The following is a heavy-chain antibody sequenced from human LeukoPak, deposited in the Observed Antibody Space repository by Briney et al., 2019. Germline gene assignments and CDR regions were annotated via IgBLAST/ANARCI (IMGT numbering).Heavy chain of an antibody. D-gene: IGHD6-13*01. CDR3: ARGWSIAAAGMRYYYYGMDV. Sequence: SQTLSLACAISGDSVSSNSAAWNWIRQSPSRGLEWQGRTYYRSKWYNDYAVSVKSRITINPDTSKNQFSLQLNSVTPEDTAVYYCARGWSIAAAGMRYYYYGMDVWGKGTTVTVSS. V-gene: IGHV6-1*01. J-gene: IGHJ6*04. CDR1: GDSVSSNSAA. CDR2: TYYRSKWYN.